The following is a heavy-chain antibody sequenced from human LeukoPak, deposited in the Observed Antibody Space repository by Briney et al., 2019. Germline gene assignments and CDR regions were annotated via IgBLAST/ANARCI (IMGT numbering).Heavy chain of an antibody. CDR3: ASNRGYYDSSGYYHSDGHFDY. CDR2: ISGSGGST. D-gene: IGHD3-22*01. J-gene: IGHJ4*02. V-gene: IGHV3-23*01. CDR1: GFTFSSYA. Sequence: GGSLRLSRAASGFTFSSYAMSWVRQAPGKGLEWVSAISGSGGSTYYADSVKGRFTISRDNSKNTLYLQMNSLRAEDTAVYYCASNRGYYDSSGYYHSDGHFDYWGQGTLVTVSS.